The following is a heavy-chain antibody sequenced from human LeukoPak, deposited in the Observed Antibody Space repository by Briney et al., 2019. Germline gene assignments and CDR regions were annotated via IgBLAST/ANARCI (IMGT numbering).Heavy chain of an antibody. V-gene: IGHV4-31*03. CDR3: ARARRDGSGEWWFDP. Sequence: PSETLSLTCTVSGGSISSGGYYWSWIRQHPGKGLEWIGYIYYSGSTYYNPSLKSRVTISVDTSKNQFSLKLSSVTAADTAVYYCARARRDGSGEWWFDPWGQGTLVTVSS. CDR2: IYYSGST. D-gene: IGHD3-10*01. CDR1: GGSISSGGYY. J-gene: IGHJ5*02.